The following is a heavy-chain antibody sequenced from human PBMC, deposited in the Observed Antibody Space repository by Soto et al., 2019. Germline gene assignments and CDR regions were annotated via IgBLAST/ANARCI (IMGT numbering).Heavy chain of an antibody. J-gene: IGHJ6*02. CDR3: TFRYYYDSSGYPAGMDV. V-gene: IGHV3-48*02. Sequence: GGLLRLPYGAAGFTCSNYSMNWVRKNKGKGLEWVSYISSSSSTIYYADSVKGRFTISRDNAKNSLYLQMNSLRDEDTAVYYCTFRYYYDSSGYPAGMDVWGQGTTVTVSS. CDR2: ISSSSSTI. D-gene: IGHD3-22*01. CDR1: GFTCSNYS.